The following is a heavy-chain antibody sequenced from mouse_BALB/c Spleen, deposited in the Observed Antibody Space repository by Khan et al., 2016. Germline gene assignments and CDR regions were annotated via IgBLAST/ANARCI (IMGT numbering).Heavy chain of an antibody. CDR3: ARTGDGYHFDY. J-gene: IGHJ2*01. V-gene: IGHV1S56*01. Sequence: QVRLQQSGPELVKPGASVRISCKASGYTFTSYYIHWVKQRPGQGLEWIGWIYPGNVNTKYNEKFKGKATLTADKSSSTVYMQLSSLTSEDSAVYFCARTGDGYHFDYWGQGTTLTVSS. CDR1: GYTFTSYY. CDR2: IYPGNVNT. D-gene: IGHD2-3*01.